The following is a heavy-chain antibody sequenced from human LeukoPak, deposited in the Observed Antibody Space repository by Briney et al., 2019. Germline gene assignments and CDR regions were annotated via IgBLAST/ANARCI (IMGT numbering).Heavy chain of an antibody. J-gene: IGHJ4*02. V-gene: IGHV3-30*02. CDR1: GFTFSTYG. CDR2: IQNDGSNK. CDR3: TVTDFDC. D-gene: IGHD4-11*01. Sequence: PGGSLRLSCAASGFTFSTYGMHWVRQAPGKGLEWVAFIQNDGSNKYYADSVKGRFAISRDNSKNTLYLQMNSLRAEDTAVYYGTVTDFDCWGQGTLVTVSS.